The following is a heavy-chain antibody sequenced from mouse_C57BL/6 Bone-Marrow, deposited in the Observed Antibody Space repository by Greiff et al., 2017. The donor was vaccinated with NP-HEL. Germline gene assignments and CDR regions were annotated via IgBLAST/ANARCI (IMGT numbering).Heavy chain of an antibody. Sequence: EVQLQESGPGLVKPSQSLSLTCSVTGYSITSGYYWNWIRQFPGNKLEWMGYISYDGSNNYNPSLKNRISITRDTSKNQFFLKLNSVTTEDTATYYCARDPLYGNYPHWYFDVWGTGTTVTVSS. CDR1: GYSITSGYY. D-gene: IGHD2-1*01. J-gene: IGHJ1*03. V-gene: IGHV3-6*01. CDR2: ISYDGSN. CDR3: ARDPLYGNYPHWYFDV.